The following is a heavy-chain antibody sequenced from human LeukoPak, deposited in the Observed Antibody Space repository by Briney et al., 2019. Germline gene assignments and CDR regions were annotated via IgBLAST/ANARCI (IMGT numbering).Heavy chain of an antibody. V-gene: IGHV4-59*08. D-gene: IGHD3-9*01. Sequence: SETLSLTCTVSGGSISSYYWSWIRQSPGKGLEWIGYVYYSGSTSLNPSLKSRATMSVDTSKSQFSLNLSSVTAADTGVYYCARLKEHDILTGYAYYYGMDVWGQGTTVTVSS. CDR2: VYYSGST. J-gene: IGHJ6*02. CDR3: ARLKEHDILTGYAYYYGMDV. CDR1: GGSISSYY.